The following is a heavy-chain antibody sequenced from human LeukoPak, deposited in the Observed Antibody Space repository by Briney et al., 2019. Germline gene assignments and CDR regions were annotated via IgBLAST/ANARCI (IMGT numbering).Heavy chain of an antibody. CDR3: AREQWYRFDN. Sequence: GGSLTLSCAASGFSVSDYYTSWIRQAPGKGLEWVSVVGNSDNHIDHADSVKGRFTISRDDAKNSVSLHMNSLRVEDTAIYYCAREQWYRFDNWGQGALVTVSS. CDR2: VGNSDNHI. J-gene: IGHJ4*02. D-gene: IGHD2-2*01. V-gene: IGHV3-11*01. CDR1: GFSVSDYY.